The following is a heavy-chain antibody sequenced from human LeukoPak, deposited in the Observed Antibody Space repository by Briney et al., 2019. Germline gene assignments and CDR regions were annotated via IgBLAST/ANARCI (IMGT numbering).Heavy chain of an antibody. CDR2: IKQDGSEK. CDR1: GFTFSSYW. D-gene: IGHD3-3*01. J-gene: IGHJ4*02. V-gene: IGHV3-7*01. Sequence: GGSLRLSCAASGFTFSSYWMSWVRQAPGKGLEWVANIKQDGSEKYYVDSVKGRFTISRDNAKNSLYLQMNSLRAEDTAVYYCAKIGGVLTIFGGYFDYWGQGTLVTVSS. CDR3: AKIGGVLTIFGGYFDY.